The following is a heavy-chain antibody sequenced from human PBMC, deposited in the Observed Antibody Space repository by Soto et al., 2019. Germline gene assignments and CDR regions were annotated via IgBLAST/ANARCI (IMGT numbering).Heavy chain of an antibody. Sequence: GGSLSLSCTASGFSLGSSWMSWVRHAPGKGLEWLATIKTATSDKKYVDSVRDRCTVSRDHARNSLYLQMDSLRVEDTTGFYCRSDSGYGSGRSVKHYLESWGEGAQGTVSS. J-gene: IGHJ4*02. CDR3: RSDSGYGSGRSVKHYLES. CDR2: IKTATSDK. CDR1: GFSLGSSW. V-gene: IGHV3-7*01. D-gene: IGHD3-10*01.